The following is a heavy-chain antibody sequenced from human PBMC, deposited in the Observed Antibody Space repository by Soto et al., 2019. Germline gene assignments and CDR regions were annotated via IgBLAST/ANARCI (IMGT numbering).Heavy chain of an antibody. J-gene: IGHJ6*02. D-gene: IGHD2-2*01. V-gene: IGHV4-59*12. CDR3: ARAVYCTTANCWDDFHYYNIDV. CDR1: GGSIGSYF. Sequence: PSETLSLTCTVSGGSIGSYFWGWVRQPPGKGLEWIGHIHYSWSTYSKSSLKSRVTISIDTSKNQFSLKLTSVTAADTAVYYCARAVYCTTANCWDDFHYYNIDVWGQGTAVTVSS. CDR2: IHYSWST.